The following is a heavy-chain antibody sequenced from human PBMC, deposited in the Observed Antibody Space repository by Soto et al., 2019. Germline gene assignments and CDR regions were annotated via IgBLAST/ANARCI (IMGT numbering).Heavy chain of an antibody. Sequence: EVQLLDSGGGLVQPGGSLRLSCAASGFTFTSYAMSWVRQAPDKGLEWVSSISRSGDNTYYADSVKGRFTISRDDSKNPLYLQMNSLRAEDTAVYYCAFSYHCNYWGQGTLVTVSS. CDR1: GFTFTSYA. V-gene: IGHV3-23*01. CDR3: AFSYHCNY. CDR2: ISRSGDNT. D-gene: IGHD2-2*01. J-gene: IGHJ4*02.